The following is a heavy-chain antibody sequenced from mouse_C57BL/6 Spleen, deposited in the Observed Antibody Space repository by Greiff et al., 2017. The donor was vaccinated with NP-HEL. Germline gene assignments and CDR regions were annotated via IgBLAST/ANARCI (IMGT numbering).Heavy chain of an antibody. CDR3: ARSDYDGSGYSGGPAGFAD. V-gene: IGHV1-18*01. CDR2: INPNNGGT. Sequence: VQLKASGPELVKPGSPGKILRKASGYTFTDYNMDRVKQSHGKSLEWIGDINPNNGGTSYKQKFKGKGTLTVYKSSSTTDLELRSLTSENTAVYYCARSDYDGSGYSGGPAGFADWGQGALVTVSA. CDR1: GYTFTDYN. D-gene: IGHD1-1*01. J-gene: IGHJ3*01.